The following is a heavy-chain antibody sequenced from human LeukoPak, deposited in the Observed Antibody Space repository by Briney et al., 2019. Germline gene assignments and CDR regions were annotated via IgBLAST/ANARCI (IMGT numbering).Heavy chain of an antibody. D-gene: IGHD2-2*01. V-gene: IGHV1-2*04. CDR1: GYTFTGYY. CDR2: INPNSGGT. CDR3: ARDWENCSSTSCYSPGFDP. J-gene: IGHJ5*02. Sequence: ASVKVSCKASGYTFTGYYMHWVRQAPGQGLEWMGWINPNSGGTNYAQKFQGWVTMTRDTSISTAYMELSRLRSDDTAVYYCARDWENCSSTSCYSPGFDPWGQGTLVTVSS.